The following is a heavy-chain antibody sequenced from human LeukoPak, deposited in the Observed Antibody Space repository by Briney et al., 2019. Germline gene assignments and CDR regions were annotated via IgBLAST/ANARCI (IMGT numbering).Heavy chain of an antibody. CDR1: GYTFTGYY. J-gene: IGHJ4*02. D-gene: IGHD2-15*01. V-gene: IGHV1-2*02. CDR3: ARKSSRCSGGSCYPKFDY. CDR2: INPNSGGT. Sequence: ASVKVSCKASGYTFTGYYMHWVRQAPGQGLEWMGWINPNSGGTNYAQKFQGRVTMTRDTSISTAYMELSRLRSDDTAVYYCARKSSRCSGGSCYPKFDYWGQGTLVTVSS.